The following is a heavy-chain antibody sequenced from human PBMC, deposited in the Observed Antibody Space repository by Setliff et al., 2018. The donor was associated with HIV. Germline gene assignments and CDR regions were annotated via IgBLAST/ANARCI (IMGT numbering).Heavy chain of an antibody. Sequence: ASVKVSCKASGYTFTNYYIHWVRQAPGQGLEWMGVIHPSGGSTSYAQNFQDRVTMTRDTSTSTVYMELSSLRSEDTAVYYCARVRYCSGGSCYGGEYWFDPWGQGTLVTV. CDR2: IHPSGGST. J-gene: IGHJ5*02. CDR3: ARVRYCSGGSCYGGEYWFDP. CDR1: GYTFTNYY. V-gene: IGHV1-46*01. D-gene: IGHD2-15*01.